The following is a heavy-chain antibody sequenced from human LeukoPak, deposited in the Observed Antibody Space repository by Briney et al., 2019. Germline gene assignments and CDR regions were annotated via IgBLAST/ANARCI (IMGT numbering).Heavy chain of an antibody. V-gene: IGHV1-69*05. Sequence: SSVKVSCKASGGTFTSCAISWVRQAPGQGLEWMGGIIPIFGTANYAQKFQGRVTITTDESTSTAYKELSSLTSEDTAVYYCAREGYSSSSRYYYYYMDVWGKGTTVTVSS. CDR3: AREGYSSSSRYYYYYMDV. CDR1: GGTFTSCA. D-gene: IGHD6-6*01. J-gene: IGHJ6*03. CDR2: IIPIFGTA.